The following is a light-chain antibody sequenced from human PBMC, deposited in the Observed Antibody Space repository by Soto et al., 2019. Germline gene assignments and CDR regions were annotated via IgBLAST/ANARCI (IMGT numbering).Light chain of an antibody. J-gene: IGKJ1*01. CDR3: LRYNAFSQT. V-gene: IGKV1-5*01. Sequence: DIQLTQSPSTLSASVGDRVTITCRASQSMNSWLAWYQQKPGEAPKVLIYEASSLESGVPSRFSGSGSGTEFTLTIGSLQPEDFATYYCLRYNAFSQTFGQGTKV. CDR2: EAS. CDR1: QSMNSW.